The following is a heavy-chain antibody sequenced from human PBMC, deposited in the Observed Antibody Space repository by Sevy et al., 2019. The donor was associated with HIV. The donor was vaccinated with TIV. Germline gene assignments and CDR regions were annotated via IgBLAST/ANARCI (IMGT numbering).Heavy chain of an antibody. D-gene: IGHD6-13*01. J-gene: IGHJ4*02. Sequence: ASVKVSCKASGYTFTSYGISWVRQAPGQGLEWMGWISAYNGNTNYAQKLQGRVTMTTDTSTGTAYMELRGLRSDDTAVYYCARARSSSSWYERGYYFDYWGQGTLVTVSS. CDR1: GYTFTSYG. CDR2: ISAYNGNT. V-gene: IGHV1-18*01. CDR3: ARARSSSSWYERGYYFDY.